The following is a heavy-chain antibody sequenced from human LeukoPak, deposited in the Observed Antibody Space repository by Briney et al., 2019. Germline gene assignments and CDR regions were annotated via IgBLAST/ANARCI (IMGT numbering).Heavy chain of an antibody. CDR3: ARPFSSGWYGDAFDI. CDR2: FSGSGGST. V-gene: IGHV3-23*01. J-gene: IGHJ3*02. D-gene: IGHD6-19*01. CDR1: GFTFSSYA. Sequence: GGSLRLSCAASGFTFSSYAMSWVRQAPGKGLECISGFSGSGGSTYYADSVKGRFTISRDNSKNTLYLQMNSLRAEDTAVYYCARPFSSGWYGDAFDIWGQGTMVTVSS.